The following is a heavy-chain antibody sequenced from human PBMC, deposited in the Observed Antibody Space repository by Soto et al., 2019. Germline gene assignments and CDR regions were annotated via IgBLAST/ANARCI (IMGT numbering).Heavy chain of an antibody. D-gene: IGHD6-13*01. CDR2: IYYSGST. J-gene: IGHJ4*02. V-gene: IGHV4-31*03. CDR3: ARDPAAAPLDY. CDR1: GGSISSGGYY. Sequence: LSLTCTVSGGSISSGGYYWSWIRQHPGKGLEWIGYIYYSGSTYYNPSLKSRVTISVDTSKNQFSLKLSSVTAADTAVYYCARDPAAAPLDYWGQGTLVTVSS.